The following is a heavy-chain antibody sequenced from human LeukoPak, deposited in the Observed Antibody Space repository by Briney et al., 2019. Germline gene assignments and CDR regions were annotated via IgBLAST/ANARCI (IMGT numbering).Heavy chain of an antibody. J-gene: IGHJ4*02. CDR3: ARGYYYDSSGFSF. D-gene: IGHD3-22*01. CDR1: GGSISSSSYY. CDR2: IYYSGST. V-gene: IGHV4-39*07. Sequence: SETLSLTCTVSGGSISSSSYYWDWLRQPPGKGLEWIGSIYYSGSTYYNPSLKSRVTISVDTSKNQFSLKLSSVAAADTAVYYCARGYYYDSSGFSFWGQGTLVTVSS.